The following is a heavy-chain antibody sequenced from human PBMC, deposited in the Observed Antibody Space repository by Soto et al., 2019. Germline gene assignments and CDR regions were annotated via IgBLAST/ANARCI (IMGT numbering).Heavy chain of an antibody. D-gene: IGHD3-9*01. Sequence: PGGSLRLSCEASGFTFSVYWMHWVRQPPGKGLVWVSRINTDGSDTRYADSAKGRFTISRDNAENTLYLQMNGLRVEDTAVYFCARDRPNFFDSFGYHLIEHWGQGVPVTVSS. J-gene: IGHJ4*02. CDR1: GFTFSVYW. V-gene: IGHV3-74*01. CDR2: INTDGSDT. CDR3: ARDRPNFFDSFGYHLIEH.